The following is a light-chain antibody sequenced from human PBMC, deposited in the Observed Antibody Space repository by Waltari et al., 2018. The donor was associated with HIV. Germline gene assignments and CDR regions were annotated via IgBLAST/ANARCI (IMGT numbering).Light chain of an antibody. CDR3: QQRSNWPRFT. Sequence: EIVLTQSPATLSLSPGERATLSCRASQSVSNNFAWYQQRPGQAPRLLIYDASNRDTGIPARFSGSGSGTDFTLTISSLEPEDFVVYYCQQRSNWPRFTFGQGTRLEI. V-gene: IGKV3-11*01. J-gene: IGKJ2*01. CDR1: QSVSNN. CDR2: DAS.